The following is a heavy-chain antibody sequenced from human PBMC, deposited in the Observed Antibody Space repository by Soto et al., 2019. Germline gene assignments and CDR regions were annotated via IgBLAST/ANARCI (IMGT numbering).Heavy chain of an antibody. D-gene: IGHD6-6*01. CDR2: IYYTGRT. CDR3: ARELSNASDYLDA. Sequence: PSETLSLTCTVSGGSVSSDDYYWSWIRQPPGEGLEWIGYIYYTGRTHYNPSLNSRLTISIDTSKNQFSLDLVSVSAADTAVYYCARELSNASDYLDAWGPGILVTVSS. J-gene: IGHJ4*02. V-gene: IGHV4-30-4*01. CDR1: GGSVSSDDYY.